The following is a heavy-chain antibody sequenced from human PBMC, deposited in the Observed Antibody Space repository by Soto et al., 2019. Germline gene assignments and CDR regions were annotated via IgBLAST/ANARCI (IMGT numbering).Heavy chain of an antibody. Sequence: GGSLRLSCVASGLSFSVSTMTWVRQAPGKGLEWVSTTGLSGRTTYYGDSVKGRFTVSRDNSRNTLDLQMSSLRAEDTAVYYCATVHNTSRSFNYWGRGTLVTVS. J-gene: IGHJ4*02. CDR1: GLSFSVST. CDR2: TGLSGRTT. D-gene: IGHD1-20*01. CDR3: ATVHNTSRSFNY. V-gene: IGHV3-23*01.